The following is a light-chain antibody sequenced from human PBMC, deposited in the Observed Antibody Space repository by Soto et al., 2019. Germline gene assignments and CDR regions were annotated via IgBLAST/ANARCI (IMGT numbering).Light chain of an antibody. Sequence: QSALTQPASVSGSPGQSITISCTGTSSDVGGYNFVSWYQQYPGKAPKLMIYEVSNRPSGVSHRFSGSKSGNTASLTISGLQTEDEADYYCSSFSSITREVFGGGTKLTVL. V-gene: IGLV2-14*01. CDR1: SSDVGGYNF. CDR2: EVS. J-gene: IGLJ2*01. CDR3: SSFSSITREV.